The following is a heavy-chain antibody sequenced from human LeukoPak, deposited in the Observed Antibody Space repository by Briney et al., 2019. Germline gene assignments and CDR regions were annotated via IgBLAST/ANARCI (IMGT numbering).Heavy chain of an antibody. V-gene: IGHV4-59*01. CDR2: IHYTGTT. CDR3: VRDRRDGYNYVDI. D-gene: IGHD5-24*01. CDR1: GGSISGYY. J-gene: IGHJ4*02. Sequence: PSETLSLTCIVSGGSISGYYWSWIRQSSEKRLEWIAFIHYTGTTNYNTSLESRDTVSVDTSKNQFSLQLRSMTAADTAVYCCVRDRRDGYNYVDIWGQGLLVTVSS.